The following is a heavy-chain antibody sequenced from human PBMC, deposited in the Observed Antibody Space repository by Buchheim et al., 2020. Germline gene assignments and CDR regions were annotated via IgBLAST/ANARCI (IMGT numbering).Heavy chain of an antibody. J-gene: IGHJ4*02. D-gene: IGHD6-19*01. CDR1: GFTFSSYS. V-gene: IGHV3-7*01. Sequence: EVQLVESGGGLVQPGGSLRLSCAASGFTFSSYSMNWVRQAPGKGLEWVANIKQDGSEKYYVDSVTGRFTISRDNAKNSLYLQMNSLGAEDTAVYYCSSGSGWPGYLNFWGQGTL. CDR3: SSGSGWPGYLNF. CDR2: IKQDGSEK.